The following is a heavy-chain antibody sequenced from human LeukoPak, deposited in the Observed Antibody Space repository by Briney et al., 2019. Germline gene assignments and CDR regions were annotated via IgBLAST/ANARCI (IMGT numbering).Heavy chain of an antibody. CDR1: GFTVSSYG. D-gene: IGHD5-18*01. CDR3: AKAVDTAQTTDY. J-gene: IGHJ4*02. CDR2: ISYDGSNK. Sequence: GGSLRLSCAASGFTVSSYGMHWVRQAPGKGLEWVAVISYDGSNKYYADSVKGRFTISRDNSKNTLYLQMNSLRAEDTAVYYCAKAVDTAQTTDYWGQGTLATVSS. V-gene: IGHV3-30*18.